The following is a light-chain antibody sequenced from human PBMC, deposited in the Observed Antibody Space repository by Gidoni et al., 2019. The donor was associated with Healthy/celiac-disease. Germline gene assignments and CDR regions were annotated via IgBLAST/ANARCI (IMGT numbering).Light chain of an antibody. Sequence: EIVLTQSPATLSLSPGERATLSCRASQSVSSDLAWYQQNPGQAPRLLIYDASNRATGIPARFSGSGSGTDFTLTISSLEPEDFAVYYCQQRSNWPLTFGPGTKVDIK. J-gene: IGKJ3*01. V-gene: IGKV3-11*01. CDR1: QSVSSD. CDR3: QQRSNWPLT. CDR2: DAS.